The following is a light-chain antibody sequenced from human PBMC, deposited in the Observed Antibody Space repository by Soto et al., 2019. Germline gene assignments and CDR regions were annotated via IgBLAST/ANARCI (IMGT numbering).Light chain of an antibody. Sequence: DVHMTQSPSSVSASVGDRVTITCRASQGISSWLAWYQQKPGKAPKLLIYDASSLESGVPSRFRGSGSGTEFTLTISSLQPDDFATYYCQQYNSYSRTFGQGTKVDIK. J-gene: IGKJ1*01. V-gene: IGKV1-5*01. CDR1: QGISSW. CDR3: QQYNSYSRT. CDR2: DAS.